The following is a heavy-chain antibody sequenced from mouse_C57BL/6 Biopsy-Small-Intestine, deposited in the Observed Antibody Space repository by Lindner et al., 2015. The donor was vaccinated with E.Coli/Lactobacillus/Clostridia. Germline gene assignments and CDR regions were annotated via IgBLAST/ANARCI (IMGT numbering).Heavy chain of an antibody. J-gene: IGHJ1*03. CDR2: IYPGGGYT. D-gene: IGHD1-1*01. CDR1: GYTFTNYW. CDR3: AGNYGSRGYFDV. Sequence: VQLQESGAELVRPGTSVKMSCKASGYTFTNYWIGWAKQRPGHGLEWIGDIYPGGGYTNYNEKFKGKATLTADKSSSTAYMQFSSLTSEDSAVYYCAGNYGSRGYFDVWATGTTVTVSS. V-gene: IGHV1-63*01.